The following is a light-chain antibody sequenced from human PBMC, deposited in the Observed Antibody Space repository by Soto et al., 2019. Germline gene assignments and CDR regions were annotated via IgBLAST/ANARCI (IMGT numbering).Light chain of an antibody. CDR1: QSVSSY. J-gene: IGKJ2*01. Sequence: EIVLTQSPATLSLSPGERATLSCRASQSVSSYLAWYQQKPGQAPRLLIYDASNRTTGIPARFSGSGSGTDFTLTISSLEPEDFAVYYCQQRSNWSYTFGQGTKGDIK. CDR2: DAS. V-gene: IGKV3-11*01. CDR3: QQRSNWSYT.